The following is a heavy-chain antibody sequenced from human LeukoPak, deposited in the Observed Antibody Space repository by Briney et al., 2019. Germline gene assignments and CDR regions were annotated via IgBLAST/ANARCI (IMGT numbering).Heavy chain of an antibody. J-gene: IGHJ4*02. CDR2: IYTSGST. V-gene: IGHV4-61*02. Sequence: SETLSLTCTVSGGSISSGSYYWSWIRQPAGKGLEWIGRIYTSGSTNYNPSLKSRLTISVDTSKNQFSLKLSSVTAADTAVYYCARYNWNGVSFDSWGQGTLVTVSS. D-gene: IGHD1-20*01. CDR1: GGSISSGSYY. CDR3: ARYNWNGVSFDS.